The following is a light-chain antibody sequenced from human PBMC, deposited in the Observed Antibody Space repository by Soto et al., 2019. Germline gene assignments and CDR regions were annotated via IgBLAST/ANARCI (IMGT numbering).Light chain of an antibody. CDR3: HQYYKWPLT. J-gene: IGKJ4*01. V-gene: IGKV3-15*01. CDR2: DAS. CDR1: QSAISN. Sequence: EIVMTQSPATLSVSPGERVTLSCRASQSAISNLAWYQQKPGQTPRLLIYDASTRATDIPARFSGSGSGTDFTLTISSLLSEEFAVYYCHQYYKWPLTVGGGTKVDIK.